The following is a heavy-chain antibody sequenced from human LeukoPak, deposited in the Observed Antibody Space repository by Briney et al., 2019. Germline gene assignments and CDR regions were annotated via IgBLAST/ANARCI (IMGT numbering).Heavy chain of an antibody. CDR3: ARSDYTNY. D-gene: IGHD3-3*01. CDR1: GFTFSSYC. CDR2: IKSDGSST. V-gene: IGHV3-74*01. J-gene: IGHJ4*02. Sequence: GGSLRLSCAASGFTFSSYCMHWVRQAPGKGLVWVSRIKSDGSSTTYADSVKGRFTISRDNAKNTLYLQMNSLRAEDTAVYYCARSDYTNYWGQGTLVTVSS.